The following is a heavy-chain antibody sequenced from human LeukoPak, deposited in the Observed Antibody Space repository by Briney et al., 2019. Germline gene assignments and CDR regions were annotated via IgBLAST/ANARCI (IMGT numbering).Heavy chain of an antibody. CDR2: ISSSSIDI. CDR1: GFTFSSYS. Sequence: GGALRLSCAASGFTFSSYSTNWGRQAPGKGVEWVSSISSSSIDIYSAESVKGRFTISRDNAKSSLYLQMNTLRAADTAVYYCARDPNDYGDYGAFDIWGQGTMVTVSS. CDR3: ARDPNDYGDYGAFDI. D-gene: IGHD4-17*01. J-gene: IGHJ3*02. V-gene: IGHV3-21*01.